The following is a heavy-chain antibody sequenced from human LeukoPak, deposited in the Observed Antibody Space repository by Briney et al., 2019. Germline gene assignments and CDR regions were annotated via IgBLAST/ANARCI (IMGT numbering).Heavy chain of an antibody. J-gene: IGHJ4*02. Sequence: GGSLRLSCAASGFTFSSYAMSWVRQAPGKGLEWVSAISGSGGSTYYADSVKGRFTISRDNSKNTLYLQMNSLRAEDTAVYYCARPGDVDTAMVTTLALWGQGTLVTVSS. CDR1: GFTFSSYA. V-gene: IGHV3-23*01. CDR3: ARPGDVDTAMVTTLAL. D-gene: IGHD5-18*01. CDR2: ISGSGGST.